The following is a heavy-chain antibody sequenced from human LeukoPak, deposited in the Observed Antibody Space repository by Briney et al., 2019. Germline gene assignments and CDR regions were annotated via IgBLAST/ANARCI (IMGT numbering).Heavy chain of an antibody. Sequence: PSETLSLTCTVSGGSISSYYWSWIRQPPAKGLEWIGSIYHSGRTHYNPSLKSRVTISGDTSKNQFSLKLSSVTAAETAVYYCARGLTPDAFDIWGQGTMVTVSS. J-gene: IGHJ3*02. CDR2: IYHSGRT. CDR3: ARGLTPDAFDI. CDR1: GGSISSYY. V-gene: IGHV4-59*08.